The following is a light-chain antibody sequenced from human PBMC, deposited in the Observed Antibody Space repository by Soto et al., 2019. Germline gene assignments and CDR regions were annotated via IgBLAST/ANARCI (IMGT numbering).Light chain of an antibody. CDR3: QQYGSSPPWT. J-gene: IGKJ1*01. Sequence: EIVLTQSPGTLSLSPGERATLSCRASQSVSSSFLAWYQEKPGKATRLLIYGASSRATGIPDRFSGSGSGTDFTLTISRLEPEDFAVYYCQQYGSSPPWTLGQGTKVAIK. CDR2: GAS. V-gene: IGKV3-20*01. CDR1: QSVSSSF.